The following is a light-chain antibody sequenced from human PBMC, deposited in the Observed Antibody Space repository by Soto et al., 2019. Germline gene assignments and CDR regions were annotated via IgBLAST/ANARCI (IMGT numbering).Light chain of an antibody. J-gene: IGLJ2*01. CDR2: EVS. CDR3: TSYTITPFPVI. V-gene: IGLV2-14*01. Sequence: ALTQPASVSGSPGQSITISCTGTSNDIGGYNYVSWLQQHPGEAPKLIIYEVSNRPSGVSNRFSGSKSGNTASLTITGLQPEDAASYYRTSYTITPFPVIFGGGTQLTVL. CDR1: SNDIGGYNY.